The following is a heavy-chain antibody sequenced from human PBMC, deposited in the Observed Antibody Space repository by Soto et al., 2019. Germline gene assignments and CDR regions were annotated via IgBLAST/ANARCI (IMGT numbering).Heavy chain of an antibody. V-gene: IGHV3-30-3*01. Sequence: QVQLMESGGGVVQPGGSLRLSSATSGFTFSGYSMHWFRQAPGKGLEWVAVTSSDGSVKFYADSVKGRFTVSRDNSKSTLYLQMNSLRPEDKAVYYCSREVVLTEWYFDNWSQGILVTVSS. CDR1: GFTFSGYS. D-gene: IGHD2-21*01. J-gene: IGHJ4*02. CDR2: TSSDGSVK. CDR3: SREVVLTEWYFDN.